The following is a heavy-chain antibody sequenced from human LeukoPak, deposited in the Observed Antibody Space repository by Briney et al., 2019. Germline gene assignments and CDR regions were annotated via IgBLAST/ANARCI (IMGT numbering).Heavy chain of an antibody. J-gene: IGHJ4*02. D-gene: IGHD3-10*01. CDR3: ARGEAYYDSGSSLEY. Sequence: GRSLRLSCAASGFTFSSYAMHWVRQAPGKGLEWVAVISYDASDKYYADSVKGRFTISRDNSKNTLYLQMNSLRTEDTALYYCARGEAYYDSGSSLEYWGQGTLVTVSS. V-gene: IGHV3-30*14. CDR2: ISYDASDK. CDR1: GFTFSSYA.